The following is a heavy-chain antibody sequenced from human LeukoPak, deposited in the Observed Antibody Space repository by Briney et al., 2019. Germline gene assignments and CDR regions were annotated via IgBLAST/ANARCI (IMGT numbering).Heavy chain of an antibody. CDR1: GGSISSYY. J-gene: IGHJ4*02. D-gene: IGHD6-6*01. CDR2: IYYSGST. V-gene: IGHV4-39*07. Sequence: SETLSLTCTVSGGSISSYYWGWIRQPPGKGLEWIGSIYYSGSTYYNPSLKSRVTISVDTSKNQFSLKLSSVTAADTAVYYCARTLAARPPFDYWGQGTLVTVSS. CDR3: ARTLAARPPFDY.